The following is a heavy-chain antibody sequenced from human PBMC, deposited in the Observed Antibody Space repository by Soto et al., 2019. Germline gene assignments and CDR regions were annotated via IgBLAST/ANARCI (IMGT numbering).Heavy chain of an antibody. D-gene: IGHD6-13*01. CDR2: IYYSGST. V-gene: IGHV4-38-2*01. Sequence: SETLSLTCAVSGYSIASGYYWAWIRQPPGKGLEWIGSIYYSGSTYYNPSLKSRVTISVDTSKNQFSLKLSSVTAADTAVYYCARHNPPLSIAEQFDPWGQGTLVTVSS. CDR3: ARHNPPLSIAEQFDP. CDR1: GYSIASGYY. J-gene: IGHJ5*02.